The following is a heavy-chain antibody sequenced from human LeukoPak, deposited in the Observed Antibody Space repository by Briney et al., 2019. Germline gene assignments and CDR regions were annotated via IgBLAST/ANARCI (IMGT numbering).Heavy chain of an antibody. J-gene: IGHJ4*02. CDR2: INHSGST. D-gene: IGHD3-22*01. CDR1: GGSFSGYY. Sequence: SETLSLTCAVYGGSFSGYYWSWTRQPPGKGLEWIGEINHSGSTNYNPSLKSRVTISVDTSKNQFSLKLSSVTAADTAVYYCARVCYDSSGSNFDYWGQGTLVTVSS. CDR3: ARVCYDSSGSNFDY. V-gene: IGHV4-34*01.